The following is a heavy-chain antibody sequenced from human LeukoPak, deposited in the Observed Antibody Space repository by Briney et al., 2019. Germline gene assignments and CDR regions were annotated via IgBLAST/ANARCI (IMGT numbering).Heavy chain of an antibody. J-gene: IGHJ4*02. CDR2: INHSGST. D-gene: IGHD1-26*01. V-gene: IGHV4-34*01. CDR1: GGSFSGYY. CDR3: ARYGEWDYFDY. Sequence: SETLSLTCAVYGGSFSGYYWSWIRQPPGKGLEWIGEINHSGSTNYNPSLKSRVTISVDTSKNQFSLKLSSVTAADTAVYYCARYGEWDYFDYWGQGTLVTVSS.